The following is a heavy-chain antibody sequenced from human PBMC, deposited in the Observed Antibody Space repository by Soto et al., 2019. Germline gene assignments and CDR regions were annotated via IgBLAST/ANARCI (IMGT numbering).Heavy chain of an antibody. D-gene: IGHD5-12*01. J-gene: IGHJ3*02. CDR1: GYSFTSYW. Sequence: PGESLKISCKGSGYSFTSYWIGWVRQMPGKGLEWMGIIYPGDSDTRYSPSFQGQVTISADKSISTAYLQWSSLKASDTAMYYCARPVEMATGHDAFDIWGQGAMVTVSS. CDR3: ARPVEMATGHDAFDI. V-gene: IGHV5-51*01. CDR2: IYPGDSDT.